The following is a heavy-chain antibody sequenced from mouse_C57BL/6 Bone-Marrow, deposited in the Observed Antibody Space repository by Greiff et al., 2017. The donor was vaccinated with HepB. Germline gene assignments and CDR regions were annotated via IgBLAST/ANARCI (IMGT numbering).Heavy chain of an antibody. CDR3: AREDTTVVADFDY. D-gene: IGHD1-1*01. Sequence: VQLQQPGAELVMPGASVKLSCKASGYTFTSYWMHWVKQRPGQGLEWIGEIDPSDSYTNYNQKFKGKSTLTVDKSSSKAYMQLSSLTSEDSAVYYCAREDTTVVADFDYWGQGTTLTVSS. V-gene: IGHV1-69*01. CDR1: GYTFTSYW. J-gene: IGHJ2*01. CDR2: IDPSDSYT.